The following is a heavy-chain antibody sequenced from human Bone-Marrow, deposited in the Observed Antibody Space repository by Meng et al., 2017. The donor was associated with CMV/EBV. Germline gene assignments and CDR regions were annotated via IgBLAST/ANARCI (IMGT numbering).Heavy chain of an antibody. CDR2: INPNSGGT. D-gene: IGHD2-2*02. CDR3: ARDEVPAAISVYFQH. V-gene: IGHV1-2*02. CDR1: GYTFTGYY. Sequence: ASVKVSCKASGYTFTGYYIHWVRQAPGQGLEWMGWINPNSGGTKYAQKFQGRVTVTRDTSISAAYMELSRLRSDDTAVYYCARDEVPAAISVYFQHWGQGTRVTGYS. J-gene: IGHJ1*01.